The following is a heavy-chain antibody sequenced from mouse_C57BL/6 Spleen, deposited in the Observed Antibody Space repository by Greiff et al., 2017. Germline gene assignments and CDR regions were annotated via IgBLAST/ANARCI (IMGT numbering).Heavy chain of an antibody. CDR1: GYTFTSYT. V-gene: IGHV1-4*01. Sequence: QVQLQQSGAELARPGASVKMSCKASGYTFTSYTMHWVKQRPGQGLEWIGYINPSSGYTKYNQKFKDKATLTADKSSSTAYMQLSSLTSEDSAVYYCARYYDYDGYYAMDYWGQGTSVTVSS. D-gene: IGHD2-4*01. J-gene: IGHJ4*01. CDR2: INPSSGYT. CDR3: ARYYDYDGYYAMDY.